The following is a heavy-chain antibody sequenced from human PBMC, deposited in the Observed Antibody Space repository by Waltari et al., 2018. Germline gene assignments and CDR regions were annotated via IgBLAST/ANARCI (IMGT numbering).Heavy chain of an antibody. CDR3: AKYSSSSGAFDI. V-gene: IGHV3-23*03. J-gene: IGHJ3*02. CDR1: VFTFSSYA. Sequence: EVQLLESGGGLVQPGGSLRLSCAASVFTFSSYAMSWVRQAPGKGLEWVSVIYSGGSTYYADSVKGRFTISRDNSKNTLYLQMNSLRAEDTAVYYCAKYSSSSGAFDIWGQGTMVTVSS. D-gene: IGHD6-6*01. CDR2: IYSGGST.